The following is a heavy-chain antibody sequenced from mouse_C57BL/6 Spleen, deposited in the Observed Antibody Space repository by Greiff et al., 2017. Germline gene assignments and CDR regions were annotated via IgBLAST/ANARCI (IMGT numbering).Heavy chain of an antibody. V-gene: IGHV3-6*01. J-gene: IGHJ3*01. CDR1: GYSITSGYY. D-gene: IGHD2-3*01. Sequence: DVKLQESGPGLVKPSQSLSLTCSVTGYSITSGYYWNWIRQFPGNKLEWMGYISYDGSNNYNPSLKNRISITRDTSKNQFFLKLNSVTTEDTATYYCAREEDGYSPFAYWGQGTLVTVSA. CDR2: ISYDGSN. CDR3: AREEDGYSPFAY.